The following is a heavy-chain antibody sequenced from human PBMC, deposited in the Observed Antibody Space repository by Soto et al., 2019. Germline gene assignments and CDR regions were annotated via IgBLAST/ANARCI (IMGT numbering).Heavy chain of an antibody. D-gene: IGHD5-12*01. CDR3: ARVDSGYEQIDY. J-gene: IGHJ4*02. CDR1: GFTFSSYG. CDR2: IWYDGSNK. V-gene: IGHV3-33*01. Sequence: SLRLSCAASGFTFSSYGMHWVRQAPGKGLEWVAVIWYDGSNKYYADSVKGRFTISRDNSKNTLYLQMNSLRAEDTAVYYCARVDSGYEQIDYWGQGTLVTVSS.